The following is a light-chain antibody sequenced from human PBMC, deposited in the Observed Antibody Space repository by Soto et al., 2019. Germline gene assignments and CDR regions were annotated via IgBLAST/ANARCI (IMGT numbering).Light chain of an antibody. J-gene: IGKJ4*01. V-gene: IGKV1-39*01. CDR1: QSINDY. Sequence: DIQMTQSPSSLSASVSERVTITCRASQSINDYVNWYRQKPGQAPRLLIYGAFNRATGIPDRFSGGGSGTDFTLTISSLQPEDFATFYCQQLNSYPRTFGGGTKVDIK. CDR2: GAF. CDR3: QQLNSYPRT.